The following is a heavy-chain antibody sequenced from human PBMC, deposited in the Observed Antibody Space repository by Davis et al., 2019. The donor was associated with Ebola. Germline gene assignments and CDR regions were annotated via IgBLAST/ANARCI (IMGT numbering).Heavy chain of an antibody. CDR2: GTGADT. D-gene: IGHD4-17*01. J-gene: IGHJ2*01. CDR1: GFIFSTYV. Sequence: GESLKISCSASGFIFSTYVMSWVRQAPGKGLEWVSTYGTGADTYYADSVKGRFTISRDNSKNTLYLQMNSLRVEDTAVYYCARHASGDFWFFGLWGRGTLVTVSS. CDR3: ARHASGDFWFFGL. V-gene: IGHV3-23*01.